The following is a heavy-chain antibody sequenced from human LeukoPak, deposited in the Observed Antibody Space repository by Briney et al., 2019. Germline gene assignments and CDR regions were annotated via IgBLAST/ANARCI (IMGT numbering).Heavy chain of an antibody. CDR3: ARASGYSSGWYPGVADY. V-gene: IGHV3-30-3*01. J-gene: IGHJ4*02. CDR1: GFTFSSYA. D-gene: IGHD6-19*01. CDR2: ISYDGSNK. Sequence: GGSLRLPCAASGFTFSSYAMHWVRQAPGKGLEWVAVISYDGSNKYYADSVKGRFTISRDNSKNTLYLQMNSLRAEDTAVYYCARASGYSSGWYPGVADYWGQGTLVTVSS.